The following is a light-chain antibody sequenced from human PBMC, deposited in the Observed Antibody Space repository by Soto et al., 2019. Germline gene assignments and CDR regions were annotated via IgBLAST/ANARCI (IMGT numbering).Light chain of an antibody. V-gene: IGKV1-5*01. Sequence: DIQMTQSPSTLSASVGDRVTITCRASQSISSWWAWYQQKPGKAPKLLIYDASSLESGVPSRFSGSGSGTEFPLPISSLQPDDFATYYCQQYNSYPWTFGQGTKVEIK. CDR2: DAS. J-gene: IGKJ1*01. CDR1: QSISSW. CDR3: QQYNSYPWT.